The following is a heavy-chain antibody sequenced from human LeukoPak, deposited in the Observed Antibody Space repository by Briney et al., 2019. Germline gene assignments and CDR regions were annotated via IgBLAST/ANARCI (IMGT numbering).Heavy chain of an antibody. D-gene: IGHD6-13*01. V-gene: IGHV3-53*01. CDR1: GVTVSTNY. J-gene: IGHJ4*02. Sequence: PGGSLRLSCAASGVTVSTNYMGWVRQAPGKGLEWVSVIYSGGSTYYAASVKGRFTISRDNSKNTLYLELKSLGAEDTAVYYCARASIAAAGYYFDYWGQGTLVTVSS. CDR3: ARASIAAAGYYFDY. CDR2: IYSGGST.